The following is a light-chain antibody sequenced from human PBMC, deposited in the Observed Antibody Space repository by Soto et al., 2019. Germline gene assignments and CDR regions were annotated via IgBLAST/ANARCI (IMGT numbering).Light chain of an antibody. J-gene: IGKJ1*01. CDR3: QQYNSYWT. CDR1: QSISSW. Sequence: QMTQSPSNLSASVGDRVTITCRASQSISSWLAWYQQKPGKAPKLLIYDASSLGSGVPSRFSGSGSGTEFTLTISSLQPDDSATYYCQQYNSYWTFGQGTKVDIK. V-gene: IGKV1-5*01. CDR2: DAS.